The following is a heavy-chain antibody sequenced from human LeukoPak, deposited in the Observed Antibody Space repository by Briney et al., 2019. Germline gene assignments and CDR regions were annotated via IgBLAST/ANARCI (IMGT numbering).Heavy chain of an antibody. Sequence: PSETLSLTCAVSGGSISSSNWWSWVRQPPGKGLEWIGEIYHSGSTNYNPSLKSRVTISVDKSKNQFSLKLSSVTAADTAVYYCARIGKWFGESYYFDYWGQGTLVTVSS. D-gene: IGHD3-10*01. J-gene: IGHJ4*02. CDR3: ARIGKWFGESYYFDY. CDR1: GGSISSSNW. V-gene: IGHV4-4*02. CDR2: IYHSGST.